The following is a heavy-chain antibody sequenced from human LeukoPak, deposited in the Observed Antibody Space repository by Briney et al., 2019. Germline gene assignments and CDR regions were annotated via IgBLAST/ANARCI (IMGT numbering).Heavy chain of an antibody. J-gene: IGHJ4*02. V-gene: IGHV4-59*12. CDR3: ASSGDRELTDY. CDR1: SGSFNSYY. CDR2: IYHSGST. D-gene: IGHD4-17*01. Sequence: SETLSLTCTVSSGSFNSYYWSWIRQPPGKGLEWIGYIYHSGSTYYNPSLKSRVTISVDRSKNQFSLKLSSVTAADTAVYYCASSGDRELTDYWGQGTLVTVSS.